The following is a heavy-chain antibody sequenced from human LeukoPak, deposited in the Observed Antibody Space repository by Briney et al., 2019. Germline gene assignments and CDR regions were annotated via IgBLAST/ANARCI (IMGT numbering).Heavy chain of an antibody. D-gene: IGHD5-18*01. CDR1: GGSISSSSYY. V-gene: IGHV4-39*01. J-gene: IGHJ6*02. CDR3: AGAYSMGHYDYYDMDV. Sequence: PSETLSLTCTVSGGSISSSSYYWGWIRQPPGKGLEWIGSIYYSGSTYYNPSLKSRVTISVDTSKNQFSLKLSSVTAVDTAVYYCAGAYSMGHYDYYDMDVWGQGTTVTVSS. CDR2: IYYSGST.